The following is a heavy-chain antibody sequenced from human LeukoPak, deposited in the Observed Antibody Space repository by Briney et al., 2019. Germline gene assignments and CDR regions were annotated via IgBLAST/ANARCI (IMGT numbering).Heavy chain of an antibody. V-gene: IGHV4-31*03. CDR1: GGSISSGGYY. CDR2: IYYSGST. CDR3: ARDRRDAFDI. Sequence: SETLSLTCTVSGGSISSGGYYWSWIRQHPGKGLEWIGYIYYSGSTYYNPSLKSRVTISVDTSKNQFSLKLSSVTAADTAVYYCARDRRDAFDIWGQGTMVTVSS. J-gene: IGHJ3*02.